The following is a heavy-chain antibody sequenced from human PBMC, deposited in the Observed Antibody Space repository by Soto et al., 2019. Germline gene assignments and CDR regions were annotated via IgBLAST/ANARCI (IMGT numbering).Heavy chain of an antibody. CDR2: MNPNSGNT. V-gene: IGHV1-8*01. CDR3: ARGPTNYDFWSGYFKNYYYGMDV. D-gene: IGHD3-3*01. J-gene: IGHJ6*02. Sequence: QVQLVQSGAEVKKPGASVKVSCKASGYTFTSYDINWVRQATGQGLEWMGWMNPNSGNTGYAQKFQGRVTMTRNTSISTAYMELSSLRSEATAVYYCARGPTNYDFWSGYFKNYYYGMDVWGQGTTVTVSS. CDR1: GYTFTSYD.